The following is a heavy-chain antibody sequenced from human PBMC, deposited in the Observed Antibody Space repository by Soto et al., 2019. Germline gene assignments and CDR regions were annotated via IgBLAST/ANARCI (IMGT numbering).Heavy chain of an antibody. V-gene: IGHV4-4*02. CDR1: GGSISSTNW. D-gene: IGHD2-15*01. CDR3: ATLPPRIVVVVLPIPS. CDR2: IYHTGST. Sequence: QVQLQQSGPRLARPSGTLSLTCVVSGGSISSTNWWTWVRQTPGKGLEWIGEIYHTGSTKYNPSLKNRVTISLDKSNNQYPLHLKCVTAEDTAVYYCATLPPRIVVVVLPIPSWGQGTLVTVSS. J-gene: IGHJ4*02.